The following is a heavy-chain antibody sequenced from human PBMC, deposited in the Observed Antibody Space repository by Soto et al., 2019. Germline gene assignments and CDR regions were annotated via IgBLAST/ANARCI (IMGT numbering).Heavy chain of an antibody. Sequence: GGSLRLSCAVSGFTFSSYWMSWIRQAPGKGLEWVANIKQDGSEKYFVDSVRGRFTISRDNAKKSLYLQMNSLRAEDTAVYYCARDLAGAIDFDYWGQGTLVTVYS. CDR1: GFTFSSYW. D-gene: IGHD3-16*02. CDR3: ARDLAGAIDFDY. CDR2: IKQDGSEK. J-gene: IGHJ4*02. V-gene: IGHV3-7*01.